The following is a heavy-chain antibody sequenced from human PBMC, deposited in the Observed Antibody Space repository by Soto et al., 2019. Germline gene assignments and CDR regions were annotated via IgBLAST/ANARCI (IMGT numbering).Heavy chain of an antibody. Sequence: GGSLRLSCAASGFIFSDYGMAWVRQAPGKGLQWVSGISSNGVSTYYADSVKGRFTISRDNSINTLFLGMNSLTVEDTAIYYCAKITVRQWLLSRYLDYWGQGS. CDR3: AKITVRQWLLSRYLDY. J-gene: IGHJ4*02. V-gene: IGHV3-23*01. D-gene: IGHD3-3*01. CDR1: GFIFSDYG. CDR2: ISSNGVST.